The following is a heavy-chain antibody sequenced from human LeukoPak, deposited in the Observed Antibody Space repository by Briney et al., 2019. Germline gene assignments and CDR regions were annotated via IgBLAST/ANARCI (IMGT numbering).Heavy chain of an antibody. Sequence: ASVKVSCKASGYTFTSYGISWVRQAPGQGLEWMGWISAYNGNTNYAQKLQGRVTMTTDTSTSTAYMELSSLRSEDTAVYYCAKGPASDIVAVVASENWFDPWGQGTLVTVSS. J-gene: IGHJ5*02. CDR1: GYTFTSYG. CDR3: AKGPASDIVAVVASENWFDP. D-gene: IGHD2-15*01. CDR2: ISAYNGNT. V-gene: IGHV1-18*01.